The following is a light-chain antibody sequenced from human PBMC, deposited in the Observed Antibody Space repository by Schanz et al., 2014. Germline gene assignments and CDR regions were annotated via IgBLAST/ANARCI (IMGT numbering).Light chain of an antibody. CDR3: QQYGSSLFT. J-gene: IGKJ3*01. Sequence: EIVLTQSPATLSLSPGERATLSCRASQSVSSSYFAWYQQKPGQAPRLLIYGASGRATGIPDRFSGSGSGTDFTLTISRLEPEDFAVYYCQQYGSSLFTFGPGTKVDIK. V-gene: IGKV3-20*01. CDR2: GAS. CDR1: QSVSSSY.